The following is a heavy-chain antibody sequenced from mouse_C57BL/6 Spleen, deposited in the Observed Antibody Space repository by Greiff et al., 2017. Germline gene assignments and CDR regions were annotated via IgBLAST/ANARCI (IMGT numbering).Heavy chain of an antibody. J-gene: IGHJ3*01. Sequence: EVQLQQSGPELVKPGASVKIPCKASGYTFTDYNMDWVKQSHGKSLEWIGDINPNNGGTIYNQKFKGKATLTVDKSSSTAYMELRSLTSEDTAVYYCARHIYYDYGKVGFAYWGQGTLVTVSA. CDR2: INPNNGGT. CDR3: ARHIYYDYGKVGFAY. D-gene: IGHD2-4*01. V-gene: IGHV1-18*01. CDR1: GYTFTDYN.